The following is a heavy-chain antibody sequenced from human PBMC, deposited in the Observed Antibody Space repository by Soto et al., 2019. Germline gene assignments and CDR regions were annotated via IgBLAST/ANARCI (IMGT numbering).Heavy chain of an antibody. CDR2: ISGTSETI. V-gene: IGHV3-48*02. CDR3: ATGYCRSDNCHFTH. CDR1: GFNFHTYT. D-gene: IGHD2-2*03. Sequence: DVQLVESGGSLVKPGGSLRLSCAASGFNFHTYTMTWVRQAPGKGLEWVSYISGTSETIFYADSVKGRFTISRDNAKNSLYLQLNSLRDEETAVYYCATGYCRSDNCHFTHWGQGTLVTVSS. J-gene: IGHJ4*02.